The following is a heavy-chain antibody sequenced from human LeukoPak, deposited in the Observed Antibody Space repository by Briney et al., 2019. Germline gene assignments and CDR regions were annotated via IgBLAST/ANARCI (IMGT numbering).Heavy chain of an antibody. D-gene: IGHD2-15*01. CDR3: ARASCSGGSCLDYFDY. J-gene: IGHJ4*02. CDR1: GFTFSSYS. V-gene: IGHV3-21*01. Sequence: GGSLRLSCAASGFTFSSYSMNWVRQAPGKGLEWVSSISSSSSYIYYADSVKGRFTISRDNAKNSLYPQMNSLRAEDTAVYYCARASCSGGSCLDYFDYWGQGTLVTVSS. CDR2: ISSSSSYI.